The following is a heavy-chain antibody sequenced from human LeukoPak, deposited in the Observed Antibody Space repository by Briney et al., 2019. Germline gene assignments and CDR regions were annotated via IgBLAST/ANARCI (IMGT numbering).Heavy chain of an antibody. J-gene: IGHJ4*02. CDR2: IYSGGST. D-gene: IGHD5-18*01. V-gene: IGHV3-66*01. CDR3: ATLPNYSYGHPYYFDY. Sequence: GGSLRLSCAASEFSVGSNYMTWVRQAPGKGLEWVSLIYSGGSTYYADSVKGRFTISRDNSKNTLYLQMNSLRAEDTAVYYCATLPNYSYGHPYYFDYWGQGTLVTVSS. CDR1: EFSVGSNY.